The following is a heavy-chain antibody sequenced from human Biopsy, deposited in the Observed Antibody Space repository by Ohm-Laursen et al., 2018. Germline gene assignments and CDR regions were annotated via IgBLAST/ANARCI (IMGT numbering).Heavy chain of an antibody. V-gene: IGHV1-46*01. J-gene: IGHJ4*02. CDR3: ARNTGWYGDLYYFDY. D-gene: IGHD6-19*01. Sequence: ASVKVSCKASGYSFTGYYMHWVRQAPGQGLGWMGMINPSGSTTSYPQIFQGRVTMTRDTSKSTVYMELSSLRSADTAVYFCARNTGWYGDLYYFDYWGQGTLVTVSS. CDR2: INPSGSTT. CDR1: GYSFTGYY.